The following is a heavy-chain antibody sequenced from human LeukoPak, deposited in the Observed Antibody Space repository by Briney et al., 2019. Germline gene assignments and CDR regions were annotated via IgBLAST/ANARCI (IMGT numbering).Heavy chain of an antibody. Sequence: PGGSLRLSCAASGFTFSDYYMTWIRQAPGKGLECISYISRSSSYTYYADSVKGRFTISRDNAKNSLYLQMNSLRAEDTAVYYCARDIAYYYGMDVWGQGTTVTVSS. V-gene: IGHV3-11*06. CDR1: GFTFSDYY. CDR3: ARDIAYYYGMDV. J-gene: IGHJ6*02. CDR2: ISRSSSYT. D-gene: IGHD6-13*01.